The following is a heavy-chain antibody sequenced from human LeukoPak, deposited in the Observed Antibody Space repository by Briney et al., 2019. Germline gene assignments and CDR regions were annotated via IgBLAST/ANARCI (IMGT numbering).Heavy chain of an antibody. Sequence: GGSLRLSCAASGFTFSSYWMSWVRQAPGKGLEWVANIKQDGSEKYYVDSVKGRFTISRDNAKNSLYLQMNSLRAEDTAVYYCAREHSYCSSTSCYRNYYMDVWGKGTTVTVSS. CDR2: IKQDGSEK. V-gene: IGHV3-7*01. D-gene: IGHD2-2*02. CDR3: AREHSYCSSTSCYRNYYMDV. CDR1: GFTFSSYW. J-gene: IGHJ6*03.